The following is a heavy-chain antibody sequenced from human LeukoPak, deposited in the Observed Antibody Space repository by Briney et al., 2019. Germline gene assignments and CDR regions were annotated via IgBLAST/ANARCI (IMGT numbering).Heavy chain of an antibody. CDR3: AKDPVVVVAVVLDY. D-gene: IGHD2-15*01. CDR1: GFTFSSYA. CDR2: ISGSGCST. J-gene: IGHJ4*02. V-gene: IGHV3-23*01. Sequence: PGGSLRLSCAASGFTFSSYAMSWVRQAPGKGLEGVSAISGSGCSTYYADSVKGRFTIPRDNSKNTLYLQMNSLRAEDTAVYYCAKDPVVVVAVVLDYWGQGTLVTVSS.